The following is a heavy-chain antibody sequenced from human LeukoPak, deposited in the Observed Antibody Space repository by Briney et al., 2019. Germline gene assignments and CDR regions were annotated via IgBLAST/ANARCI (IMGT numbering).Heavy chain of an antibody. D-gene: IGHD6-6*01. V-gene: IGHV3-66*02. CDR2: IYSGGST. CDR1: GFTFSSNY. Sequence: PGGSLRLSCAASGFTFSSNYMSWVRQAPGKGLEGVSVIYSGGSTYYPASVKGRFTISRDNSKNTLYLQMNSLRAEDTAVYYCARGAARPGTFNYYMDVWGKGTTVTVSS. J-gene: IGHJ6*03. CDR3: ARGAARPGTFNYYMDV.